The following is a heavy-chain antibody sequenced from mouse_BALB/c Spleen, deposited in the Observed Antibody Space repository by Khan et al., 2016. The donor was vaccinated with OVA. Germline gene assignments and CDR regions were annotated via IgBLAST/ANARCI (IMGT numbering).Heavy chain of an antibody. D-gene: IGHD1-1*01. CDR2: IDPSKSET. CDR1: GYTFTSFW. CDR3: ERGGYGSAFAY. Sequence: QVQLQQSGPELVRPGASVKLSCKASGYTFTSFWIHWVKQRPGQGLEWIGMIDPSKSETRLNQKFKDKATLNVDKSSNPAYLQLSSVTSEDSAVYYCERGGYGSAFAYWGQGTLVTVSA. V-gene: IGHV1-69*02. J-gene: IGHJ3*01.